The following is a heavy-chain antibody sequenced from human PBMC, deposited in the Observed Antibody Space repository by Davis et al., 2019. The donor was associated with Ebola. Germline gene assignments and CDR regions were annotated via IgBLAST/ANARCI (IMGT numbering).Heavy chain of an antibody. CDR1: GYTFTSYD. Sequence: ASVKVSCKASGYTFTSYDINWVRQATGQGLEWMGWINPNSGGTKYAQKFQGWVTMTRDTSISTAYMELSRLRSDDTAVYYCARGSRSSWYEWFDPWGQGTLVTVSS. V-gene: IGHV1-2*04. J-gene: IGHJ5*02. D-gene: IGHD6-13*01. CDR3: ARGSRSSWYEWFDP. CDR2: INPNSGGT.